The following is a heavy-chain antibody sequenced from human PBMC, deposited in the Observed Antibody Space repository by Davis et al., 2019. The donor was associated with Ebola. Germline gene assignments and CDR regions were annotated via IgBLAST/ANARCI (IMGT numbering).Heavy chain of an antibody. V-gene: IGHV1-58*02. J-gene: IGHJ6*02. D-gene: IGHD3-22*01. Sequence: SVKVSCKASGYTFTSYYMHWVRQAPGQGLEWMGWIVVGSGNTNYAQKFQERVTITRDMSTSTAYMELSSLRSEDTAVYYCAREGDYDNYYYYGMDVWGQGTTVTVSS. CDR2: IVVGSGNT. CDR3: AREGDYDNYYYYGMDV. CDR1: GYTFTSYY.